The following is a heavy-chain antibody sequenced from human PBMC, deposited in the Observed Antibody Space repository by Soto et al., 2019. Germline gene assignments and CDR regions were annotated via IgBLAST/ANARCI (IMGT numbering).Heavy chain of an antibody. V-gene: IGHV3-23*01. D-gene: IGHD6-6*01. CDR1: GFTFSSYA. J-gene: IGHJ4*02. Sequence: EVQLLESGGGLVQPGGSLRLSCAASGFTFSSYAMSWVRQAPGKGLEWVSIISSSGGSTYYADSVKGRFTISRDNSKNTLYLQMNRRRAEATAVYYRAKGGSIYYFDYWGQGTLVTVSS. CDR2: ISSSGGST. CDR3: AKGGSIYYFDY.